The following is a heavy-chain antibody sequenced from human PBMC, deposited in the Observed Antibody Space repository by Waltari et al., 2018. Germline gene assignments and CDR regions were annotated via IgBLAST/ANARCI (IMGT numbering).Heavy chain of an antibody. CDR2: IYSSGST. Sequence: QVQLQESGPGLVKPSETLSLTCTVSGGSISSYYRSWLRQPAGKGLEWIGRIYSSGSTNYNPSLRSRVTMSVDTSKNQFSLKLNSVTAADTAVYYCARDWAAVADYYFDYWGQGTLVTVSS. D-gene: IGHD6-19*01. V-gene: IGHV4-4*07. J-gene: IGHJ4*02. CDR3: ARDWAAVADYYFDY. CDR1: GGSISSYY.